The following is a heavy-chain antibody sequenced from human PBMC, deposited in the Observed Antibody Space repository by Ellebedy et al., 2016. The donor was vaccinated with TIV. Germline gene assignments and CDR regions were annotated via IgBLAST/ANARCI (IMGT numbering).Heavy chain of an antibody. J-gene: IGHJ6*02. CDR1: GFTFSSYA. D-gene: IGHD3-16*01. Sequence: GESLKISCAASGFTFSSYALSWVRQAPGKGLEWVSAISGSGGSTYYADSVKGRFTISRDNSKNTLYLQMNSLRAEATAVYYCAKGEIMGPPAGGPYYYGMDVWGQGTTVTVSS. CDR3: AKGEIMGPPAGGPYYYGMDV. CDR2: ISGSGGST. V-gene: IGHV3-23*01.